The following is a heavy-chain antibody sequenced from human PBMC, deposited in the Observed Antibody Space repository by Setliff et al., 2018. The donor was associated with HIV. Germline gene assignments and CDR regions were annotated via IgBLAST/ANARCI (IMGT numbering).Heavy chain of an antibody. CDR1: GFIFNNYG. D-gene: IGHD3-10*01. Sequence: PGGSLRLSCAASGFIFNNYGMSWVRRAPGKGLEWVSGIRDNGISTCYADSVTGRFIISRDNSKNTLFLQMNSLKVEDTAIYYCTKGVQRFRPYYFDSWGQGALVTVS. J-gene: IGHJ4*02. CDR2: IRDNGIST. CDR3: TKGVQRFRPYYFDS. V-gene: IGHV3-23*01.